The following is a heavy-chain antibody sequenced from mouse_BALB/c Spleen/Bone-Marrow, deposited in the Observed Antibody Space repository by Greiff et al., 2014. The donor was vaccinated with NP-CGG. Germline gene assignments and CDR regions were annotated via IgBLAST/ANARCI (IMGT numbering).Heavy chain of an antibody. CDR1: GYTFTSYY. CDR2: INPSNGGT. J-gene: IGHJ4*01. Sequence: QVQLQQPGAELVKPGASVKLSCEASGYTFTSYYMYWVKQRPGQGLEWIGEINPSNGGTNFNEKFKSKATLTVDKSSSTAYMQLSSLTSEDSAVYYCTRGRRDAMDYWGQGTSVTVSS. V-gene: IGHV1S16*01. CDR3: TRGRRDAMDY.